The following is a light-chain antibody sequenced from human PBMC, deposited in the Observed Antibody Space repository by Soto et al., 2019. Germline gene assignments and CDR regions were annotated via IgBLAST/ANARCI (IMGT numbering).Light chain of an antibody. J-gene: IGLJ1*01. CDR3: ISFTSRHIYV. Sequence: QSVLTQPRSVSGSPGQSVTISCTGTSSDIGAYNYVSWYQHYPGKAPKLIIYEVTNRPSGISNRFSGSKSGNTASLTISGLQTEDEADYYCISFTSRHIYVFGTGTKVTVL. CDR2: EVT. CDR1: SSDIGAYNY. V-gene: IGLV2-14*01.